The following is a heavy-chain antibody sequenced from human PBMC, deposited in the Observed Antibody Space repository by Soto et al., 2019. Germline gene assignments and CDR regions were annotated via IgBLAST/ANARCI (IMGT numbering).Heavy chain of an antibody. D-gene: IGHD1-26*01. CDR1: GFSFSSYG. J-gene: IGHJ4*02. CDR2: IWSDGSDK. Sequence: ESGGGVVQPGRSLRLSCAASGFSFSSYGMHWVRQAPGKGLEWVAVIWSDGSDKYYADSVKGRFTVSRDNSKNTLYLQMNSMRVEDTAVYYCARRGSGTYSIDYWGQGTLVTVSS. V-gene: IGHV3-33*01. CDR3: ARRGSGTYSIDY.